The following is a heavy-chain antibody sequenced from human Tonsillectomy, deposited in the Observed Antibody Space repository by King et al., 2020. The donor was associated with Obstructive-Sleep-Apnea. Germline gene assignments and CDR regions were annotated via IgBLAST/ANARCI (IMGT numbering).Heavy chain of an antibody. V-gene: IGHV3-7*03. CDR2: IKQDGSEK. J-gene: IGHJ6*02. Sequence: VQLVQSGGGLVQPGGSLRLSCAASGFTFSSYWMSWVRQAPGKGLEWVANIKQDGSEKYYVDSVKGRFTISRDNAKNSLYLQMNSLRAEDTAVYYCARDLSGYLLGDGVPYYYYGMDVWGQGTTVTVSS. CDR1: GFTFSSYW. D-gene: IGHD2-21*02. CDR3: ARDLSGYLLGDGVPYYYYGMDV.